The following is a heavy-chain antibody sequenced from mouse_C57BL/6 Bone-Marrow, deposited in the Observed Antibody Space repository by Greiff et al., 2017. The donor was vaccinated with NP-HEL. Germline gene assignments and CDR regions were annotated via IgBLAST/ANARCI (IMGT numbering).Heavy chain of an antibody. CDR2: IDPETGGT. J-gene: IGHJ3*01. Sequence: VKLMESGAELVRPGASVTLSCKASGYTFTDYEMHWVKQTPVHGLEWIGAIDPETGGTAYNQKFKGKAILTADKSSSTAYMELRSLTSEDSAVYYCTDDYDGFAYWGQGTLVTVSA. CDR1: GYTFTDYE. D-gene: IGHD2-4*01. V-gene: IGHV1-15*01. CDR3: TDDYDGFAY.